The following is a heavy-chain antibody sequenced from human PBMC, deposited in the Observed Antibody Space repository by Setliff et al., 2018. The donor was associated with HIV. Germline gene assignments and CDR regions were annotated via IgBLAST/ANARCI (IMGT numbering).Heavy chain of an antibody. CDR1: GASISSYY. CDR3: ARGDGVASTYYHD. V-gene: IGHV4-59*01. CDR2: IYNSGYS. J-gene: IGHJ4*01. D-gene: IGHD3-3*01. Sequence: PSETLSLTCKVSGASISSYYWSWVRQPPGKGLEWIGYIYNSGYSNSKPSLKSRVTMSLDTSKNQFSLELTSVTAADTAVYFCARGDGVASTYYHDWGQGTQVTVSS.